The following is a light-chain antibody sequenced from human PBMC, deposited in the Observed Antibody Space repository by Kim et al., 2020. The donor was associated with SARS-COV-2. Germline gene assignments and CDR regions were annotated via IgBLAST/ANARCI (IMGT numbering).Light chain of an antibody. V-gene: IGLV2-11*01. CDR3: CSYVGSYSAV. CDR1: SSDVGGYDY. CDR2: DVN. Sequence: QSALTQPRSVSGSPGQSVTIFCTGTSSDVGGYDYVSWYQQHPGKVPKLMIYDVNRRPSGVPDRFSGSKSGNTASLSISGLQADDEADYYCCSYVGSYSAVFGGGTQLTVL. J-gene: IGLJ2*01.